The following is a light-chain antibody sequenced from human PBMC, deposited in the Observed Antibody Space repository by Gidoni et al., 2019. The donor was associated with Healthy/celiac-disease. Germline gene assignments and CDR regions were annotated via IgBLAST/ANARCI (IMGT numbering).Light chain of an antibody. CDR2: KAS. V-gene: IGKV1-5*03. Sequence: DIQMTQSPSTLSASVGDRVTITCRASQSISSWLAWYQLKPGKAPKLLIYKASSLESGVPSRFSGSGSGTEFTLTISSLQPDDFATYYCQQYNSYSRTFSQGTKVEIK. J-gene: IGKJ1*01. CDR3: QQYNSYSRT. CDR1: QSISSW.